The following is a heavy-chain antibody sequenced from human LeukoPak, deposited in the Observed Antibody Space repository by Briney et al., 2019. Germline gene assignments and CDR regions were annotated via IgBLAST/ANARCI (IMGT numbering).Heavy chain of an antibody. J-gene: IGHJ4*02. D-gene: IGHD2-2*01. V-gene: IGHV3-23*01. Sequence: GGSLRLSCAASGFIFSSYVMTWVRQAPGKGLEWVSGFNGSGSTYYADSVKGRLTLSRDNSKNTLYLQMNSLRAEDTAVYYCARGSSTLDSWGQGTLVSVSS. CDR1: GFIFSSYV. CDR3: ARGSSTLDS. CDR2: FNGSGST.